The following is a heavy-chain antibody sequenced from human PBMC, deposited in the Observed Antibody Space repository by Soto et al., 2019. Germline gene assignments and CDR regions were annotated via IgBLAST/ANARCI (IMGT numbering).Heavy chain of an antibody. D-gene: IGHD1-1*01. CDR2: INPGVGNT. CDR3: ARLGKSTY. J-gene: IGHJ4*02. CDR1: GYTFTDFY. V-gene: IGHV1-46*01. Sequence: ASVKVSCKASGYTFTDFYIHWVRQAPGQGLEWMGIINPGVGNTNYSQNFQDRVTLTRDTSTSTVYMELSSLKSEDTATYYCARLGKSTYWGQGTLVTVSS.